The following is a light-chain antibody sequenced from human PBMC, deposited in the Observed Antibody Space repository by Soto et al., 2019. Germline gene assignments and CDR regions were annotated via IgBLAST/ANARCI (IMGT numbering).Light chain of an antibody. CDR2: DAY. Sequence: EIVLTPSPGTLSLSPGQRATLSCRASQSVSSNYLAWYQQKPGQAPRLLIYDAYNRATGIPPRFSGSGSGTDFTLTISSLEPEDSAVYYCQQRHMWPITFGQGTRLEIK. CDR3: QQRHMWPIT. J-gene: IGKJ5*01. V-gene: IGKV3-11*01. CDR1: QSVSSNY.